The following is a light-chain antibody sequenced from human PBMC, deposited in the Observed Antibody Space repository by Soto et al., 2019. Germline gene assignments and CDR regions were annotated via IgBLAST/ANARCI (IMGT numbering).Light chain of an antibody. CDR2: ANS. Sequence: QSVLTQPPSASGTPGQRVIISCSGSNSNIGTNAVHWYQQLPGTAPKLLIYANSQRPSGVPDRFSGSKSGTSASLAISGLRSEDEDDYNCATWDDSLNGPVFGGGTKLTVL. CDR3: ATWDDSLNGPV. V-gene: IGLV1-44*01. J-gene: IGLJ2*01. CDR1: NSNIGTNA.